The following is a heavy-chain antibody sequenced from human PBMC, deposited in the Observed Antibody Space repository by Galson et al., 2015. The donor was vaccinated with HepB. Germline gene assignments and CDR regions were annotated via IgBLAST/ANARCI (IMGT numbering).Heavy chain of an antibody. CDR3: ASSQPGRYYYDSSGYYLP. CDR2: IDPSDSYT. V-gene: IGHV5-10-1*01. Sequence: QSGAEVKKPGESLRISCKGSGYSFTSYWISWVRQMPGKGLEWMGRIDPSDSYTNYSPSFQGHVTISADKSISTAYLQWSSLKASDTAMYYCASSQPGRYYYDSSGYYLPWGQGTLVTVSS. J-gene: IGHJ5*02. D-gene: IGHD3-22*01. CDR1: GYSFTSYW.